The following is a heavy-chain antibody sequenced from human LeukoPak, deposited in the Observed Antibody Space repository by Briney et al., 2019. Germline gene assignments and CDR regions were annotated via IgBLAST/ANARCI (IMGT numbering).Heavy chain of an antibody. D-gene: IGHD3-22*01. CDR3: ATGDYYDSSGIFDY. J-gene: IGHJ4*02. CDR1: GFTFSDYY. Sequence: GGSLRLSCAASGFTFSDYYMSWIRQAPGKGLEWVSVIYSGGSTYYADSVKGRFTISRDNSKNTLYLQMNSLRAEDTAVYYCATGDYYDSSGIFDYWGQGTLVTVSS. V-gene: IGHV3-53*01. CDR2: IYSGGST.